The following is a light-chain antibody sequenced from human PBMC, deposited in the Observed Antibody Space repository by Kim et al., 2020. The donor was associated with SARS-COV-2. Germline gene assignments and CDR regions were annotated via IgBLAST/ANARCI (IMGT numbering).Light chain of an antibody. CDR3: VAWDDSLSGWV. CDR2: RNN. V-gene: IGLV1-47*01. CDR1: SSNIGTNY. J-gene: IGLJ3*02. Sequence: QAVVIQPPSASGTPGQRVTISCSGSSSNIGTNYVYWYQQLPGTAPKLLIYRNNQRPSGVPDRFSGSKSGTSASLAISGLRSEDEADYYCVAWDDSLSGWVFGGGTQLTVL.